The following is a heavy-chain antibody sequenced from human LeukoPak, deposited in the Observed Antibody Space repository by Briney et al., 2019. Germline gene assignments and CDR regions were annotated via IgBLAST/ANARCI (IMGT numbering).Heavy chain of an antibody. CDR1: GFTFSSCA. V-gene: IGHV3-23*01. D-gene: IGHD6-13*01. CDR2: ISVSGGTT. J-gene: IGHJ4*02. Sequence: GGSLRLSCAASGFTFSSCAMTWVRQAPGKGLEWVSSISVSGGTTNYADSVKGRFTISRDNSKNTLYLHMNSLRAEDTAVYNCARGGIATSGLDNWGQGTLVTVSS. CDR3: ARGGIATSGLDN.